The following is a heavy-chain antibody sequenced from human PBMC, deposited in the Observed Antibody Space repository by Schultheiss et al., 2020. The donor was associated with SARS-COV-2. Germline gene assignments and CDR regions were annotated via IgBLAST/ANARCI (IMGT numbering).Heavy chain of an antibody. Sequence: GGSLRLSCAASGFTFSSYGMHWVRQAPGKGLEWVAVISYDGSNKYYADSVKGRFTISRDNSKNTLYLQMNSLRAEDTAVYYCARDPVVGMTQYYFDYWGQGTLVTVSS. CDR2: ISYDGSNK. V-gene: IGHV3-33*05. J-gene: IGHJ4*01. CDR1: GFTFSSYG. CDR3: ARDPVVGMTQYYFDY. D-gene: IGHD7-27*01.